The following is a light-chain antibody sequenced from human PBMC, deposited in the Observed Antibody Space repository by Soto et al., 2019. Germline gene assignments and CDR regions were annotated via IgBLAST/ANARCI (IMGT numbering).Light chain of an antibody. Sequence: QSALTQPASVSGSPGQSISISCTGPSSDVGTYNLVYWYQQHPDKAPKVILYEGTKRPSGVSPRFSGSQSGNTASLTISGLQAEDEAVSFCYSFAGTNTFSYVFGPGTKLTVL. CDR2: EGT. CDR3: YSFAGTNTFSYV. J-gene: IGLJ1*01. CDR1: SSDVGTYNL. V-gene: IGLV2-23*03.